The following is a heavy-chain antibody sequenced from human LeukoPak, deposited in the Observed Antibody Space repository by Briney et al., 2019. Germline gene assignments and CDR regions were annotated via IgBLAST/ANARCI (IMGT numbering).Heavy chain of an antibody. V-gene: IGHV1-18*01. Sequence: GASVKVSCKASGYTLSEYGISWGRQAPGQGLEWVGWITTYNGEKIYSQKFQGRVTMTTDTSSGTYYMELRNLRSDDTAIYYCARDCSNGVCYPRDYWGQGTLVIVSS. D-gene: IGHD2-8*01. CDR3: ARDCSNGVCYPRDY. CDR2: ITTYNGEK. CDR1: GYTLSEYG. J-gene: IGHJ4*02.